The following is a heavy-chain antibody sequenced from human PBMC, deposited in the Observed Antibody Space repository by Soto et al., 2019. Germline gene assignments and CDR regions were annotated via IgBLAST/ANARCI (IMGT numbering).Heavy chain of an antibody. D-gene: IGHD2-8*02. V-gene: IGHV3-30*18. J-gene: IGHJ4*02. CDR1: GFTFSSYT. Sequence: GGSLRLSCAASGFTFSSYTMHWVRQAPGEGLEWVAVISYDGNNKFYADSVKGRFTISRDNSKNTLFLQMNSLRAEDTAVYYCAKRGDSTGKNDFDYWGQGTLVTVSS. CDR2: ISYDGNNK. CDR3: AKRGDSTGKNDFDY.